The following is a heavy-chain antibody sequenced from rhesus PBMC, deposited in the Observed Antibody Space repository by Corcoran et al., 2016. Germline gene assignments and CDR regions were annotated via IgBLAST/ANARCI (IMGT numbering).Heavy chain of an antibody. CDR1: GGSISSNY. V-gene: IGHV4-173*01. Sequence: QLQLQESGPGLVKSSETLSLTCAVSGGSISSNYWSWIRQPPGTGLGWVGRTAGSGGSTDYNPSLKRRVSISADTSKSQFALKLSSVTAADAAVYYCARGGIAAPFDYWDQGVLVTVSS. CDR2: TAGSGGST. D-gene: IGHD6-25*01. CDR3: ARGGIAAPFDY. J-gene: IGHJ4*01.